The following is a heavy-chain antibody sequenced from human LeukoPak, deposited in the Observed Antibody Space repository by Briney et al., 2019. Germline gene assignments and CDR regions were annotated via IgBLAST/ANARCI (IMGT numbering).Heavy chain of an antibody. CDR1: GFTFSTHD. J-gene: IGHJ4*01. D-gene: IGHD1-26*01. CDR3: AKPSGSGVDY. CDR2: IWYDGSHE. Sequence: GGSLRLSCGASGFTFSTHDMHWVRQAPGKGLEWVAFIWYDGSHEYYADSVKGRFTISRDNSKNTLYLQMNSVRSEDTALYYCAKPSGSGVDYWGQGTRVTVSS. V-gene: IGHV3-30*02.